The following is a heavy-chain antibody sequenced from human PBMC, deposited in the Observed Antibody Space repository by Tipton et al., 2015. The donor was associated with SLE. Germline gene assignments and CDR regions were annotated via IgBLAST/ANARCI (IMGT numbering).Heavy chain of an antibody. D-gene: IGHD2-15*01. CDR1: GGSFSGYY. V-gene: IGHV4-34*01. CDR3: ARGRDSRYYYIDV. J-gene: IGHJ6*03. Sequence: TLSLTCAVYGGSFSGYYWSWIRQPPGKGLEWIGEINHSGSTNYNPSLKSRVTISVDTSKNQFSLKLSSVTAADTAVYYCARGRDSRYYYIDVWGKGTTVTVS. CDR2: INHSGST.